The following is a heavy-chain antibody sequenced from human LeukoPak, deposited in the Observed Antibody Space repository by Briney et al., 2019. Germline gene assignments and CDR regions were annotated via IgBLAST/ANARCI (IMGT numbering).Heavy chain of an antibody. CDR2: ISSSGSYI. Sequence: GGSLRLSCAASGFTFSSYSLNWVRQAPGKGLEWVSSISSSGSYIYYADSVKGRFTISRDNAKNSLSLQLSSLRAEDTAVYYCAKDRYSYAFEYSDSWGQGTLVTVSS. CDR3: AKDRYSYAFEYSDS. V-gene: IGHV3-21*01. J-gene: IGHJ4*02. D-gene: IGHD5-18*01. CDR1: GFTFSSYS.